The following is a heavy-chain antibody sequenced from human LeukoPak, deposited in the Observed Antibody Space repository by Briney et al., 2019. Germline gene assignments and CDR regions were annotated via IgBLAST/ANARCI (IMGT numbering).Heavy chain of an antibody. V-gene: IGHV3-7*01. CDR1: GFTFNNYC. Sequence: GGSLRLSCAASGFTFNNYCMSWVRQAPGKGLEWVANIKQDGSEKYYVDSVKGRFTISRDNAENSLYLEMNSLTVDDTAVYYCARDRGSSGGFPLWGQGTLVTVSS. J-gene: IGHJ3*01. CDR3: ARDRGSSGGFPL. CDR2: IKQDGSEK. D-gene: IGHD1-26*01.